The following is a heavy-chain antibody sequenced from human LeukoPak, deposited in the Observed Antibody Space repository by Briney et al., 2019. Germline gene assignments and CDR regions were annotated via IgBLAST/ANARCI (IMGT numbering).Heavy chain of an antibody. J-gene: IGHJ4*02. Sequence: SETLSLTCVVSGGSISNYYWSWIRQSPGKGLEWIGYIYNIESNNYNPSLRSRVTMSADTSKNQFSLKLTSVTAADTAVYYCPRDRGGYLESYFDYWGPGTLVTVSS. V-gene: IGHV4-59*01. CDR1: GGSISNYY. CDR3: PRDRGGYLESYFDY. D-gene: IGHD3-22*01. CDR2: IYNIESN.